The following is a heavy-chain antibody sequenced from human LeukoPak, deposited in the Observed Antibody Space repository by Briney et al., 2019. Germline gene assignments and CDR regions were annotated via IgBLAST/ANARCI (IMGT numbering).Heavy chain of an antibody. Sequence: GGSLRLSCAASGFTFSDYYMSWIRQAPGKGLEWVSYISGSGSTVYYAASVRGRFTISRDNAKNSLFLQMNSLRAEDTAVYYCAKETALGGYTDWGQGTLVTVSS. CDR1: GFTFSDYY. J-gene: IGHJ4*02. V-gene: IGHV3-11*01. CDR2: ISGSGSTV. CDR3: AKETALGGYTD. D-gene: IGHD3-16*02.